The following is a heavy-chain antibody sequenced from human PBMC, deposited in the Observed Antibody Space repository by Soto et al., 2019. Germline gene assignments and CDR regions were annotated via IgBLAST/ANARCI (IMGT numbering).Heavy chain of an antibody. Sequence: EVQLVQSGAEVKKPGESLKISCKGSGYSFTSYWIGWVRQMPGKGLGWVGIIYPGDSDTRYSPSFQGQVTISADKSISTAYLQWSSLKASDTAMYYCARLSLRFWSGYDNNYFDYWGQGTLVTVSS. CDR3: ARLSLRFWSGYDNNYFDY. CDR1: GYSFTSYW. V-gene: IGHV5-51*01. J-gene: IGHJ4*02. CDR2: IYPGDSDT. D-gene: IGHD3-3*01.